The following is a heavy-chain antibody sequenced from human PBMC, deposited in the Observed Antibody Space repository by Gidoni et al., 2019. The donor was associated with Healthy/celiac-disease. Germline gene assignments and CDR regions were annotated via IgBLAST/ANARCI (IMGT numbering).Heavy chain of an antibody. CDR2: IWYDGSNK. CDR1: GFTFSSYG. D-gene: IGHD3-10*01. Sequence: QVQLVESGGGVVPPGRSLRLSCAASGFTFSSYGMHWVRQAPGKGLEWVAVIWYDGSNKYYADSVKGRFTISRDNSKNTLYLQMNSLRAEDTAVYYCAREAQPWFGELVDAFDIWGQGTMVTVSS. V-gene: IGHV3-33*01. J-gene: IGHJ3*02. CDR3: AREAQPWFGELVDAFDI.